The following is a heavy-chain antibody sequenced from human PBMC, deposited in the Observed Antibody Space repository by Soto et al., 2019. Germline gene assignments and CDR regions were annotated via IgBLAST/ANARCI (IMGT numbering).Heavy chain of an antibody. D-gene: IGHD6-13*01. J-gene: IGHJ5*02. CDR3: ARDQVGYSSSWYGYNWFDP. CDR1: GFTFSSYA. Sequence: PGGSLRLSCAASGFTFSSYAMHWVRQAPGKGLEWVAVISYDGSNKYYADSVKGRFTISRDNSKNTLYPQMNSLRAEDTAVYYCARDQVGYSSSWYGYNWFDPWGQGTLVTVSS. CDR2: ISYDGSNK. V-gene: IGHV3-30-3*01.